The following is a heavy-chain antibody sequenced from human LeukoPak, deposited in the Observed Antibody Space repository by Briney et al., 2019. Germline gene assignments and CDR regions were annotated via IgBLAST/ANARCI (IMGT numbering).Heavy chain of an antibody. V-gene: IGHV1-8*01. CDR1: GYTFTSYD. CDR2: MNPNSGNT. D-gene: IGHD2-2*02. J-gene: IGHJ6*02. Sequence: GASVKVSCKASGYTFTSYDINWVRQATGQGLEWMGWMNPNSGNTGYAQKFQGRVTMTRNTSISTAYMELSSLRSEDTAVYYCARGLKWTPYQLLYGYYYYGMDVWGQGTTVTVSS. CDR3: ARGLKWTPYQLLYGYYYYGMDV.